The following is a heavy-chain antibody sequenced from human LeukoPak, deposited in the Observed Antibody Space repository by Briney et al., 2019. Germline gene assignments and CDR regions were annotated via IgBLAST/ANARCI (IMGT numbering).Heavy chain of an antibody. Sequence: SVKVSCKASGGTFSSYAISWVRQAPGQGLEWTGRIIPIFGTANYAQKFQGRVTITTDESTSTAYMELSSLRSEDTAVYYCARCLTMVRGVITYYFDYWGQGTLVTVSS. V-gene: IGHV1-69*05. CDR2: IIPIFGTA. CDR3: ARCLTMVRGVITYYFDY. CDR1: GGTFSSYA. J-gene: IGHJ4*02. D-gene: IGHD3-10*01.